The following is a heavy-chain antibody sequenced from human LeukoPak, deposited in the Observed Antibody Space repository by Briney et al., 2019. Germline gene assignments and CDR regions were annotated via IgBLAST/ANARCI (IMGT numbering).Heavy chain of an antibody. D-gene: IGHD6-19*01. V-gene: IGHV1-46*01. J-gene: IGHJ5*02. Sequence: GASVKVSCKASGYTFTSYYMHWVRQAPGQGLEWMGIINPSGGSTSYAQKFQGRVTMTRDTSTSTVYMELSSLRSEDTAVYYCARDLTSSVAGHWFDPWGQGTLVTVSS. CDR1: GYTFTSYY. CDR2: INPSGGST. CDR3: ARDLTSSVAGHWFDP.